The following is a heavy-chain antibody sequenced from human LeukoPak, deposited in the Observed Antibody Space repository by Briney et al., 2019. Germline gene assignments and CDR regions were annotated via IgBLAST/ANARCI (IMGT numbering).Heavy chain of an antibody. CDR2: ISSSSSYI. CDR3: TKICYYETGGYYPDH. D-gene: IGHD3-22*01. Sequence: GGSLRLSCAASGFTFSGYSRSWVRQAPGKGLEWVSYISSSSSYIYYADSVRGGFTTSRDNAKNSLYLQMNRLRAEDTAVYYCTKICYYETGGYYPDHWGQGTLVIVSS. CDR1: GFTFSGYS. J-gene: IGHJ4*02. V-gene: IGHV3-21*04.